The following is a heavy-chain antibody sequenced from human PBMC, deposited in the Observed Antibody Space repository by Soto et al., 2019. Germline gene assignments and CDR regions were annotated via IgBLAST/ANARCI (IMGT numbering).Heavy chain of an antibody. D-gene: IGHD3-3*01. CDR3: ARDWTGDTCPCLDV. J-gene: IGHJ6*02. V-gene: IGHV3-23*01. Sequence: EVQLLESGGGLVQPGGSLRLSCAAAGFPFGTYPLPWFRRSPGKGLEWVSTFSGRGGSTYYADSGRGRFTISRDNSKNTLFLQMNSLRVEDTAIYYCARDWTGDTCPCLDVWGQGTTVSVSS. CDR2: FSGRGGST. CDR1: GFPFGTYP.